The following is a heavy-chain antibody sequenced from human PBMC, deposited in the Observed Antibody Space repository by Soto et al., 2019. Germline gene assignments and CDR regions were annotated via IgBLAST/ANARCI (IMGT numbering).Heavy chain of an antibody. J-gene: IGHJ3*02. Sequence: ASETLSLTCTISGGSIISYYWSWIRQPPGKGLEWIGYIYYSGSTNYNPSLKSRFTISVDTSKNQFSLKLSSVTAADTAVYYCARLYGLDAFDIWGQGTMVT. CDR1: GGSIISYY. V-gene: IGHV4-59*08. CDR3: ARLYGLDAFDI. D-gene: IGHD3-16*02. CDR2: IYYSGST.